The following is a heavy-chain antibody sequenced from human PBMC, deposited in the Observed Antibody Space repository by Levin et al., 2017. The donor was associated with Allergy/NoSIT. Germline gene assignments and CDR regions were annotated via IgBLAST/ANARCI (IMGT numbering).Heavy chain of an antibody. D-gene: IGHD3-22*01. J-gene: IGHJ4*02. V-gene: IGHV3-23*01. CDR2: ITSSGYIT. Sequence: LSLTCAASGFTFSDYAMSWVRQAPGKGLEWVSSITSSGYITYLADSLKGRFTISRDNSRSTLFLDMSSLRADDTAVYYCAKDLDYYDGSGYDSWGQGTLVTVSS. CDR3: AKDLDYYDGSGYDS. CDR1: GFTFSDYA.